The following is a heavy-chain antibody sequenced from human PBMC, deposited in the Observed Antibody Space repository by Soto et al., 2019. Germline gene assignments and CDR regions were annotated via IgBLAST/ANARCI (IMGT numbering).Heavy chain of an antibody. CDR1: GYSLTTGGVD. D-gene: IGHD3-16*01. V-gene: IGHV2-5*02. CDR3: AHIPNYYQYDWFDP. J-gene: IGHJ5*02. Sequence: QITLKESGPPLVKPTQTLTLTCTFSGYSLTTGGVDVGWIRQPPGKALECLALIYWDDDKRYSPSLQSRLSITKDTSKNQVVLTMTNVDPVDTATYYCAHIPNYYQYDWFDPWGQGTLVSVSS. CDR2: IYWDDDK.